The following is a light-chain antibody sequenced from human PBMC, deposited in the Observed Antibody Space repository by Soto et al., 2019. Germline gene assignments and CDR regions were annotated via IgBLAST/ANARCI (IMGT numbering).Light chain of an antibody. J-gene: IGLJ2*01. CDR2: EVT. CDR1: SSDVGGYNF. Sequence: QLVLTQPASVSGSPGQSITISCTGTSSDVGGYNFVSWYQQHPGKAPKLMIYEVTKRPSGVSNRFSGSKSGNTASLTISGLQAEDEADYYCSSYTTSSNILFGGGTKLTVL. V-gene: IGLV2-14*01. CDR3: SSYTTSSNIL.